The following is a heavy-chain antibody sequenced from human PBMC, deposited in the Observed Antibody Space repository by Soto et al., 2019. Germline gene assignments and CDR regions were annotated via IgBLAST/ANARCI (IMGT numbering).Heavy chain of an antibody. CDR3: ARESGGATATLDYYYFYMDV. CDR2: INPNGGVT. V-gene: IGHV1-2*04. D-gene: IGHD5-12*01. J-gene: IGHJ6*03. Sequence: QVQLVQSGAEVRKPGASVTVSCRSSGDSFNDYYIHWVRQAPGQGFEWMGWINPNGGVTKYAQKFQGWVSMTRDTSISTVYMLQSRLRSDDTAVYYCARESGGATATLDYYYFYMDVWGTGTTVTVSS. CDR1: GDSFNDYY.